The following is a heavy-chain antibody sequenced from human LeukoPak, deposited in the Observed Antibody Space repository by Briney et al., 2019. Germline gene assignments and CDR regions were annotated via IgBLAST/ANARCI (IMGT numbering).Heavy chain of an antibody. CDR1: GASISTYY. CDR3: ARAGDYNDYYYYYYMDV. D-gene: IGHD4-17*01. CDR2: IYYSGST. V-gene: IGHV4-59*01. J-gene: IGHJ6*03. Sequence: KPSETLSLTCTVSGASISTYYWSWIRQPPGKGLEWIGYIYYSGSTNYNPSLKSRVTISVDTSKNQFSLKLSSVTAADTAVYYCARAGDYNDYYYYYYMDVWGKGTTVTVSS.